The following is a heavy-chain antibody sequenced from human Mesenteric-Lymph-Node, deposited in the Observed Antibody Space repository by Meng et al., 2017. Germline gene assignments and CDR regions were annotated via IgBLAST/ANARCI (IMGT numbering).Heavy chain of an antibody. J-gene: IGHJ5*02. D-gene: IGHD2-15*01. CDR3: ARDWYCPGGSCYDCFDP. Sequence: ASVKVSCKTSGYTFTNYGISWVRQAPGQGLEWMGWISTDTGNTRYAQKVQGRLTMSTDTSTSTVYMELTGLRSDDTALYFCARDWYCPGGSCYDCFDPWGQGTLVTVSS. CDR2: ISTDTGNT. V-gene: IGHV1-18*01. CDR1: GYTFTNYG.